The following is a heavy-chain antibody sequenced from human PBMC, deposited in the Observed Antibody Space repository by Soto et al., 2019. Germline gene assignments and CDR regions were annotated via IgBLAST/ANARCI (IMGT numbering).Heavy chain of an antibody. CDR2: IYDSVNT. D-gene: IGHD3-9*01. J-gene: IGHJ4*02. CDR1: CDSLSSGGHY. Sequence: SETVSLTCTVSCDSLSSGGHYWSWIRQHPGKGLEWIGHIYDSVNTYYSPSLRSRVTISADMSKNQFSLNLRSVTAADTAVYYCARVDHRGYFAILTDYWGQGTLVTVSS. CDR3: ARVDHRGYFAILTDY. V-gene: IGHV4-31*02.